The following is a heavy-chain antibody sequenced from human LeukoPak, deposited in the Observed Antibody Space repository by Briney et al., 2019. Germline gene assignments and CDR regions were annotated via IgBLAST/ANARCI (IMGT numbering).Heavy chain of an antibody. D-gene: IGHD2-2*01. CDR3: ATRGYCSSTSCLRFDY. CDR1: GYSFTSYW. Sequence: GESLKISCKGSGYSFTSYWIGWVRQMPGKGLEWMGIIYPGDSDTRYSPSFQGQVTISADKSISTAYLQWSSLKASDTAMYYCATRGYCSSTSCLRFDYWGQGTLVTVSS. CDR2: IYPGDSDT. V-gene: IGHV5-51*01. J-gene: IGHJ4*02.